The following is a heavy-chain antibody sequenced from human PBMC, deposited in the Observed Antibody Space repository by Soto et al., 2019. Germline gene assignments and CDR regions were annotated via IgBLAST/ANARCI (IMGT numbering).Heavy chain of an antibody. V-gene: IGHV2-5*01. CDR3: AYRLRYSANWTDP. CDR2: IYWNDDK. Sequence: SGPTLVNPTQTLTLTCTLSGFSLTTSGVSVGWIRQPPGKALEWLAIIYWNDDKSYTPSLKSRLTITKDTSKNQVVLTMTNMDLVDTATYYCAYRLRYSANWTDPGGQGTLVTVSS. D-gene: IGHD2-15*01. J-gene: IGHJ5*02. CDR1: GFSLTTSGVS.